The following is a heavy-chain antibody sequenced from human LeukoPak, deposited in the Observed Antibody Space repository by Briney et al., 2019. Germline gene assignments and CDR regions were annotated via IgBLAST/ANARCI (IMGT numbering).Heavy chain of an antibody. J-gene: IGHJ5*02. V-gene: IGHV4-34*01. CDR1: GGSFSGYY. CDR2: INHSGST. CDR3: ARIDYYDSSGYYYERGGWFDP. Sequence: PSETLSLTCAVYGGSFSGYYWSWIRQPPGKGLEWIGEINHSGSTNYNPSLKSRVTISVDTSKNQFSLKPSSVTAADTAVYYCARIDYYDSSGYYYERGGWFDPWGQGTLVTVSS. D-gene: IGHD3-22*01.